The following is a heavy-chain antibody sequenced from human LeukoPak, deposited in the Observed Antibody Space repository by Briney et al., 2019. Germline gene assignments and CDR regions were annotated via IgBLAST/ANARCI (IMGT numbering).Heavy chain of an antibody. D-gene: IGHD2-2*01. CDR3: ARDSCSSTSCRKKFDN. CDR1: GDSISSANYY. CDR2: IYFSGST. Sequence: SETLSLTCTVSGDSISSANYYWGWVRQPPGKGLEWIGSIYFSGSTYYNPSLKSRVTVSVETSKVQFSLKLSSVTAADTAVYYCARDSCSSTSCRKKFDNWGQGTLVTVSS. V-gene: IGHV4-39*07. J-gene: IGHJ4*02.